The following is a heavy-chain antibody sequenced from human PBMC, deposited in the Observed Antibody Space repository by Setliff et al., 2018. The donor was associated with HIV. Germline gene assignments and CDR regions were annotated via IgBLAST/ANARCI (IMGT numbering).Heavy chain of an antibody. D-gene: IGHD3-22*01. Sequence: NPSETLSLTCAVYGESFSGYYWNWIRQPPGKGLEWIGEINHSGSTKYNPSLKSRVTISVDTSKKQFSLKLSSVTAADTAVYYCARGFSGHYSFTGYMDVWGKGTTVTVSS. CDR2: INHSGST. CDR1: GESFSGYY. J-gene: IGHJ6*03. CDR3: ARGFSGHYSFTGYMDV. V-gene: IGHV4-34*01.